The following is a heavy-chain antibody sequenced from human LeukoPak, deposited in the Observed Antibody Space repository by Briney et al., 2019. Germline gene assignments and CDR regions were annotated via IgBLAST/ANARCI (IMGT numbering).Heavy chain of an antibody. CDR1: GYTFTVYY. D-gene: IGHD3-3*01. CDR3: ARGTAYYDFWSGYYSTQNFDY. CDR2: INPNSGGT. V-gene: IGHV1-2*02. Sequence: GASVNVSCKASGYTFTVYYMHWVRQAPGQGLEWMGWINPNSGGTNYAQKVQGRVTMTRDTSIGTAYMELSRLRSDDTAVYYCARGTAYYDFWSGYYSTQNFDYWGQGTLVTVSS. J-gene: IGHJ4*02.